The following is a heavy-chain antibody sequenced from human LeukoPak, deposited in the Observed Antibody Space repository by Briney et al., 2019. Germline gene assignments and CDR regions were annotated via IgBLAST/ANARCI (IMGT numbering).Heavy chain of an antibody. Sequence: GGSLRLSCAASGFTFSSYWMSWVRQAPGKGLEWVANIKQDGSEKYYVDSVEGRFTISRDNAKSSLYLQMNNLRAEDTAVYYCARDLGHSGYDLYDYWGQGTLVTVSS. V-gene: IGHV3-7*01. CDR2: IKQDGSEK. D-gene: IGHD5-12*01. CDR1: GFTFSSYW. CDR3: ARDLGHSGYDLYDY. J-gene: IGHJ4*02.